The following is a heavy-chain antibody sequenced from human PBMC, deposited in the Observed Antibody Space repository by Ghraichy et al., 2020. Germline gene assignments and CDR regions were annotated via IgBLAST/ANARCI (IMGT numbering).Heavy chain of an antibody. D-gene: IGHD3-22*01. V-gene: IGHV1-18*04. CDR3: ARAARENWLWGGGYYDSSGYYSAMGAFDI. CDR2: ISAYNGNT. Sequence: ASVKVSCKASGYTFTSYGISWVRQAPGQGLEWMGWISAYNGNTNYAQKLQGRVTMTTDTSTSTAYMELRSLRSDDTAVYYCARAARENWLWGGGYYDSSGYYSAMGAFDIWGQGTMVTVSS. J-gene: IGHJ3*02. CDR1: GYTFTSYG.